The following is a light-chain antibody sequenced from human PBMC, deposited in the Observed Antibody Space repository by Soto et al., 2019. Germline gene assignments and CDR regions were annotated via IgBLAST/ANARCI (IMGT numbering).Light chain of an antibody. CDR3: HQYNNFPRT. CDR2: TAS. CDR1: QSINDC. Sequence: DIQLTQSPSTLSASVGDRVTITCRASQSINDCLDWYQQKPGQTPNLLIYTASTFESGVPSRFSGSGSGTEFTLTVSSLQPDDFATYYCHQYNNFPRTFGQGTKVEI. V-gene: IGKV1-5*03. J-gene: IGKJ1*01.